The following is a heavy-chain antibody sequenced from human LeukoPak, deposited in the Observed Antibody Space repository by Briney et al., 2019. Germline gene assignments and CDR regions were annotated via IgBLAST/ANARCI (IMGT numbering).Heavy chain of an antibody. CDR3: ARQGGYSYGSVDY. D-gene: IGHD5-18*01. CDR2: IYTSGST. J-gene: IGHJ4*02. CDR1: GGSISSGSYY. V-gene: IGHV4-61*02. Sequence: SETLSLTCTVSGGSISSGSYYWSWIRQPAGKGLEWIGRIYTSGSTNYNPSLKSRVTISVDTSKNQFSLKLSSVTAADTAVYYCARQGGYSYGSVDYWGQGTLVTVSS.